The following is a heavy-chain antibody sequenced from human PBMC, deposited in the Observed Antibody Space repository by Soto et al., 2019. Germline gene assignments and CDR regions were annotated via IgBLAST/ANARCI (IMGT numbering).Heavy chain of an antibody. CDR1: GGTFSSYA. Sequence: QVQLVQSGAEVKKPGSSVKVSCKASGGTFSSYAISWVRQAPGQGLEWMGGIIPIFGTANYAQKFQGRVTITADESTSTAYIDLSSLRSEDTAVYYCARTSSDIVVVPAAKHYNSFDPWGQGTLVTVSS. D-gene: IGHD2-2*01. V-gene: IGHV1-69*01. CDR2: IIPIFGTA. CDR3: ARTSSDIVVVPAAKHYNSFDP. J-gene: IGHJ5*02.